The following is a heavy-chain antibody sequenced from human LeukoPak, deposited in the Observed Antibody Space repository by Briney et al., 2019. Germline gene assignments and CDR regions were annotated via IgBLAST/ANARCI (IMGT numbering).Heavy chain of an antibody. V-gene: IGHV1-2*02. J-gene: IGHJ4*02. CDR1: GYTFTGYY. D-gene: IGHD3-10*01. CDR2: INPNSGGT. Sequence: ASVKVSCKASGYTFTGYYMHWVRQAPGQGLEWMGWINPNSGGTNYAQKFQGRVTMTRDTSISTAYMELSRLRSDDTAVYYCARVVIGLLWFGGLLPFDYWGQGTLVTVSS. CDR3: ARVVIGLLWFGGLLPFDY.